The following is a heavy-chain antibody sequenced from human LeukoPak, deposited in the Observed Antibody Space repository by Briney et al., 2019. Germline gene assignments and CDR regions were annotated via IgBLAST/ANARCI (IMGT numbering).Heavy chain of an antibody. CDR2: IKSKTDGGTT. J-gene: IGHJ4*02. CDR3: TTVLLWFGTYYFDY. Sequence: PGGSLRLSCAASAFTFSNAWMSWVRQAPGKGLEWVGRIKSKTDGGTTDYAAPVKGRFTISRDDSKNTLYLQMNSLKTEDTAVYYCTTVLLWFGTYYFDYWGQGTLVTVSS. CDR1: AFTFSNAW. V-gene: IGHV3-15*01. D-gene: IGHD3-10*01.